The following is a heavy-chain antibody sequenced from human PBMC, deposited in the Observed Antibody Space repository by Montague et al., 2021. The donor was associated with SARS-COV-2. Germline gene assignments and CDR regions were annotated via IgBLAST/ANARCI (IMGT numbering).Heavy chain of an antibody. CDR1: GGSISSGSYC. Sequence: TLSLTCTVSGGSISSGSYCWSWIRQPAGKGLEWIGRIYTSGSTNYNPSLKSRVTISVDTSKNQFSLKLSSVTAADTAVYYCARSLDPSGTYYLPYWGQGTLVTVSS. CDR3: ARSLDPSGTYYLPY. V-gene: IGHV4-61*02. CDR2: IYTSGST. D-gene: IGHD3-10*01. J-gene: IGHJ4*02.